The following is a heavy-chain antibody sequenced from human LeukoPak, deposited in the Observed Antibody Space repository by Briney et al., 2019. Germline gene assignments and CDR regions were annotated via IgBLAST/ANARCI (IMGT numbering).Heavy chain of an antibody. J-gene: IGHJ4*02. CDR3: ARDGEWELLPFDY. Sequence: SETLSLTCTVSGGSISSYYWNWIRQPAGKGLEWIGRIYTSGSTNYNPSLKSRVTISVDTSKNQFSLKLSSVTAADTAVYYCARDGEWELLPFDYWGQGTLVTVSS. CDR2: IYTSGST. D-gene: IGHD1-26*01. CDR1: GGSISSYY. V-gene: IGHV4-4*07.